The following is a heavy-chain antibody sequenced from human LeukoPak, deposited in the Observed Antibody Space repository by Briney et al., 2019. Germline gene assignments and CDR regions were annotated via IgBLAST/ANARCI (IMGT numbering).Heavy chain of an antibody. CDR1: GFTFNSYD. V-gene: IGHV3-21*01. Sequence: PGGSLRLSCAASGFTFNSYDMNWVRQAPGKGLEWVSSISSSGTYTFYADSVKGRFSISRDNAKDSLYLQMSSLRAEDMAIYYCARWAQYQLLYSFNYGMDVWGQGTAVTVSS. CDR3: ARWAQYQLLYSFNYGMDV. CDR2: ISSSGTYT. J-gene: IGHJ6*02. D-gene: IGHD2-2*02.